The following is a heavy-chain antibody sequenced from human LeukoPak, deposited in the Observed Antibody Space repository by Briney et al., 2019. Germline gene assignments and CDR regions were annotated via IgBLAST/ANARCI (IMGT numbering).Heavy chain of an antibody. Sequence: ASVKVSCKASGYTFTGYYMHWVRQAPGQGLEWMGWINPNSGGTNYAQKFQGRVTMTRDTSISAAYMEMRSLRSDDTAVYYCARGSSGSHTFDFWGQGSLVTVSS. CDR1: GYTFTGYY. D-gene: IGHD1-26*01. CDR3: ARGSSGSHTFDF. V-gene: IGHV1-2*02. CDR2: INPNSGGT. J-gene: IGHJ4*02.